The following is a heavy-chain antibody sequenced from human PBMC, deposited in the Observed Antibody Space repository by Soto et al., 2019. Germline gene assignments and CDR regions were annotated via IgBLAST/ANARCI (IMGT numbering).Heavy chain of an antibody. CDR1: GYTITSYG. Sequence: GASVTVSCQASGYTITSYGISWVRQAPGQGLEWMGWISAYNGNTNYAQKLQGRVTMTTDTSTSTAYMELRSLRSDDTAVYYCAREGRRIVYPVLHDAFDIWGQGTMVTVSS. D-gene: IGHD1-26*01. CDR3: AREGRRIVYPVLHDAFDI. J-gene: IGHJ3*02. V-gene: IGHV1-18*01. CDR2: ISAYNGNT.